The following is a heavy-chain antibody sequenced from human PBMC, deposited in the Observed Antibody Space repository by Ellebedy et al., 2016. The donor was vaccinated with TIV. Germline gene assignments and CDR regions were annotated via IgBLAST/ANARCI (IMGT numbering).Heavy chain of an antibody. Sequence: GESLKISCSTSGFTFSSFAMSWVRQAPGKGLEWVSSITHSDGSTYYADSVKGRFTISRDNSKNTLYLQMDSLRAEDTAIYYCAKDQVAGDGRWVFDSWGQGTVVTVSS. J-gene: IGHJ3*01. V-gene: IGHV3-23*01. D-gene: IGHD5-24*01. CDR3: AKDQVAGDGRWVFDS. CDR1: GFTFSSFA. CDR2: ITHSDGST.